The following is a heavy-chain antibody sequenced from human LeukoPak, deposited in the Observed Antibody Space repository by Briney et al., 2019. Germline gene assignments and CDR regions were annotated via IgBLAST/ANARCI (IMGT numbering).Heavy chain of an antibody. J-gene: IGHJ4*02. CDR3: TTDLGLTMIRGVIVY. CDR1: GFTFTNAW. D-gene: IGHD3-10*01. Sequence: GGSLRLSCAASGFTFTNAWMTWVRQAPGKGLEWVGRIKSKGDGETTDYAAPVKGRFSMSRDDSKAAMYLQMYSLEAEDTAVYYCTTDLGLTMIRGVIVYWGQGALVTVSS. CDR2: IKSKGDGETT. V-gene: IGHV3-15*01.